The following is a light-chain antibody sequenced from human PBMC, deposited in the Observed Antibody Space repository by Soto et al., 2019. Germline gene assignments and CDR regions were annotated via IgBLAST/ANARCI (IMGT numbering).Light chain of an antibody. V-gene: IGKV1-39*01. J-gene: IGKJ1*01. Sequence: DIQMTQSPSSLSASVGDRVTITCRASQSISSYLNWYQQKPGKAPKLLIYAASSLQSGVPSRFSGSGSGTDFNLTISSLQPEDFATYYCQQSYSTPWTFGQGTNVEIK. CDR3: QQSYSTPWT. CDR2: AAS. CDR1: QSISSY.